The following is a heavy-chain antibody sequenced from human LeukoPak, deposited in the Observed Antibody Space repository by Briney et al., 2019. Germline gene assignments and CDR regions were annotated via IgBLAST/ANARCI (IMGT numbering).Heavy chain of an antibody. CDR1: GASFSDYY. CDR2: INRSGST. CDR3: ASITFGGVLDY. Sequence: SETLSLTCVVYGASFSDYYWTWIRQPPGKGLEWIGEINRSGSTNYNPSLKSRVTLSVDTSKKQFPLNLNSVTAADTAVYYCASITFGGVLDYWGQGTLVTVSS. V-gene: IGHV4-34*01. D-gene: IGHD3-16*01. J-gene: IGHJ4*02.